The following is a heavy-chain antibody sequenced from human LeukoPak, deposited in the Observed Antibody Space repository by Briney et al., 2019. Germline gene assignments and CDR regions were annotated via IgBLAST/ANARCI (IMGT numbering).Heavy chain of an antibody. V-gene: IGHV4-39*01. CDR1: GGSISSSTYY. J-gene: IGHJ5*02. Sequence: SETLSLTCTASGGSISSSTYYWGWIRQPPGKRLEWIGSIDYSGSTHYNPSLRRRATISVDTSKNQFSQKVNSVTAADTAVYYCARHDHSDFGDPNWFDPWGQGTLFTVSS. D-gene: IGHD4-17*01. CDR2: IDYSGST. CDR3: ARHDHSDFGDPNWFDP.